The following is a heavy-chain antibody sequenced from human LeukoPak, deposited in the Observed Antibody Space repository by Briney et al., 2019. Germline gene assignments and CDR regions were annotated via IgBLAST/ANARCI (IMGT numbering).Heavy chain of an antibody. CDR3: AELGITMIGGV. D-gene: IGHD3-10*02. CDR2: IKQDGSEK. CDR1: GFTFSSYW. J-gene: IGHJ6*04. V-gene: IGHV3-7*01. Sequence: GGALRLSCAASGFTFSSYWMSWGRQAPGKGLEWVANIKQDGSEKYYVDSVKGRFTISRDNAKNSLYLQMNSLRAEDKAVYYCAELGITMIGGVWGKGTTVTISS.